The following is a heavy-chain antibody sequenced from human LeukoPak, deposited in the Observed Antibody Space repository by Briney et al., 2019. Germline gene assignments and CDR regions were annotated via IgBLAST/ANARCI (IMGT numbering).Heavy chain of an antibody. CDR2: IYSSGST. CDR3: ARGAYGSGSTNWFDP. J-gene: IGHJ5*02. V-gene: IGHV4-4*07. CDR1: GGSISSYY. Sequence: PSETLSLTCTVSGGSISSYYWSWIRQPAGKGLEWIGRIYSSGSTDYNSSLKSRVTMSVDTSKNQFSLKLSSVTAADTAVYYCARGAYGSGSTNWFDPWGQGTLVTVFS. D-gene: IGHD3-10*01.